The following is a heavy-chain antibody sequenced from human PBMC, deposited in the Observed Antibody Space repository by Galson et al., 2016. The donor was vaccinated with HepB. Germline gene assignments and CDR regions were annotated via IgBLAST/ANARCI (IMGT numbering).Heavy chain of an antibody. CDR1: GFTFSNSW. Sequence: SLRLSCAASGFTFSNSWIHWVRQTPGKGLVWVSRTTGDGSPTNYADSVKGRFSISRDNAKNTLYLQMNSLTAEDTAVYYCARGGGHFVDYWGQGTLVTVSS. CDR3: ARGGGHFVDY. J-gene: IGHJ4*02. D-gene: IGHD3-3*02. CDR2: TTGDGSPT. V-gene: IGHV3-74*01.